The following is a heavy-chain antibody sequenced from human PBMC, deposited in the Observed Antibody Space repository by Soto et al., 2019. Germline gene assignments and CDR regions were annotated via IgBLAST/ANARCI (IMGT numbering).Heavy chain of an antibody. J-gene: IGHJ6*02. D-gene: IGHD3-3*01. CDR3: ARDTACWYDFCYGMDV. CDR2: IYYSGST. Sequence: SETLSLTCTVSGGSISSGDYYWSWIRQPPGKGLEWIGYIYYSGSTYYNPSLKSRVTISVDTSKNQFSLKLSSVTAADTAVYYCARDTACWYDFCYGMDVWGQGTTVTVSS. CDR1: GGSISSGDYY. V-gene: IGHV4-30-4*01.